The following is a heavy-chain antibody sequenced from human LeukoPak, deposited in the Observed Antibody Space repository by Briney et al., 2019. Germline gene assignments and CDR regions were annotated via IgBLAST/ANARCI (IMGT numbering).Heavy chain of an antibody. CDR2: IYHSGST. CDR3: ARDEGDYYDSSGYTH. CDR1: GYSISSGYY. V-gene: IGHV4-38-2*02. J-gene: IGHJ4*02. Sequence: SETLSLTCTVSGYSISSGYYWGWIRQPPGKGLEWIGSIYHSGSTYYNPSLKSRVTISVDTSKNQFSLKLSSVTAADTAVYYCARDEGDYYDSSGYTHWGQGTLVTVSS. D-gene: IGHD3-22*01.